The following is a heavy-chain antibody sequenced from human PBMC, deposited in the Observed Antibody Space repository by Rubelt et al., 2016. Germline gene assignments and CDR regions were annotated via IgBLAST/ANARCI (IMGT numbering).Heavy chain of an antibody. D-gene: IGHD1-26*01. Sequence: SMKGRFTTSRDNAKNSLYLQMNSLRAEDTAAYYCARSLGGSDYWGQGTLVTVSS. J-gene: IGHJ4*02. CDR3: ARSLGGSDY. V-gene: IGHV3-21*01.